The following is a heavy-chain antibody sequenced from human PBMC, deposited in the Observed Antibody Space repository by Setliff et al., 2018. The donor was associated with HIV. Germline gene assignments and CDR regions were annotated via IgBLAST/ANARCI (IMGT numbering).Heavy chain of an antibody. CDR1: GASISGYY. Sequence: SETLSLTCTVSGASISGYYWSWIRKAAGKGLEWFGRIETSGGNIDSNPSFKSRVTMSGDTPKNQFSLTLSSVTAADTAVYYCARDGVWSSGLDAFDIWGQGTTVTVSS. J-gene: IGHJ3*02. CDR3: ARDGVWSSGLDAFDI. CDR2: IETSGGNI. V-gene: IGHV4-4*07. D-gene: IGHD3-22*01.